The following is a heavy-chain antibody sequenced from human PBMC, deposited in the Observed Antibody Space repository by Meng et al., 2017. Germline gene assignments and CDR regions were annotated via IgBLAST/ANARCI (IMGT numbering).Heavy chain of an antibody. J-gene: IGHJ4*02. CDR2: IYHSGST. V-gene: IGHV4-4*02. CDR3: ARAGVGYYDSSGPYSY. Sequence: QVHQQGSGPVLVQPSGTLSLTCAGSVGYISSSNWWRWVRQPPGKGLEWIGEIYHSGSTNYNPSLKSRVTISVDKSKNQFSLKLSSVTAADTAVYYCARAGVGYYDSSGPYSYWGQGTLVTVSS. D-gene: IGHD3-22*01. CDR1: VGYISSSNW.